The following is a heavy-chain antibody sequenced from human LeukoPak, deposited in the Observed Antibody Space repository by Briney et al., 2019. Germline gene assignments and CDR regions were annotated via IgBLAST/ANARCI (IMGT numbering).Heavy chain of an antibody. CDR3: AKDARGGYYYYMDV. V-gene: IGHV3-9*01. CDR2: ISWNSGSI. CDR1: GFTFDDYA. Sequence: SLRLSCAASGFTFDDYAMHWVRQAPGKGLEWVSGISWNSGSIGYADSVKGRFTISRDNAKNSLYLQMNSLRAEDTALYYCAKDARGGYYYYMDVWGKGTTVTVSS. D-gene: IGHD3-16*01. J-gene: IGHJ6*03.